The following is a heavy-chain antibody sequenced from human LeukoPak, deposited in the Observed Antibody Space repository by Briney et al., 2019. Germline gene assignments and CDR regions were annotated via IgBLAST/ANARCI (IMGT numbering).Heavy chain of an antibody. CDR1: RFTFSNYP. V-gene: IGHV3-30*04. J-gene: IGHJ3*01. Sequence: GGSLRLSCAASRFTFSNYPMNWVRQASGKGLEWVAVISSDGGEKYYSDSVQGRFTISRDNSKNTLYLQMNSLRVEDTALYYCARNEAGWGQGTMVTVSS. CDR3: ARNEAG. CDR2: ISSDGGEK.